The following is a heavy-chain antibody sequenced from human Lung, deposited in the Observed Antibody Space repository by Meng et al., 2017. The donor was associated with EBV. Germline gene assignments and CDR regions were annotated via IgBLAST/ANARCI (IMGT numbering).Heavy chain of an antibody. J-gene: IGHJ4*02. CDR1: GWSVSGNH. D-gene: IGHD2-2*01. Sequence: QGVQLRGGERLLRPSGTLSLTSAGYGWSVSGNHWGWNGQPPGKGLEWIGEINHSGITNYNPSLKSRVTISVDTSKNQFSLSLNSVSAAATAVYYCARGGTSSAPFDYWGQGTLVTVSS. CDR3: ARGGTSSAPFDY. V-gene: IGHV4-34*01. CDR2: INHSGIT.